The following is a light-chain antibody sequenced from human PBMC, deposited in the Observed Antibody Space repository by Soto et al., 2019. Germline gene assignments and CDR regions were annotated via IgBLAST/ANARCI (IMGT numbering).Light chain of an antibody. V-gene: IGKV3-15*01. J-gene: IGKJ1*01. Sequence: EIVMTQSPVTLSGSPGGRATLSYRASQRISDTLAWYQQKPGQAPRLLIHGSSTRAPGFHARFSGRGYVTDFTLTISSLQHEAFSVYYCKPYNNWPWTVGQGTNGDSK. CDR3: KPYNNWPWT. CDR1: QRISDT. CDR2: GSS.